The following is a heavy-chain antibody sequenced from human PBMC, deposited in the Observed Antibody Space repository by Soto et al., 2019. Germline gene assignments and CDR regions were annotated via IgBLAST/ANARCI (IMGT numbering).Heavy chain of an antibody. CDR1: GFTFSSYA. V-gene: IGHV3-30-3*01. D-gene: IGHD3-22*01. J-gene: IGHJ4*02. CDR3: ARDMYYYDSSGYLGY. Sequence: VGSLRLSCAASGFTFSSYAMHWVRQAPGKGLEWVAVISYDGSNRYYADSVKGRFTISRDNSKNTLYLQMNSLRAEDTAVYYCARDMYYYDSSGYLGYWGQGTLVTVS. CDR2: ISYDGSNR.